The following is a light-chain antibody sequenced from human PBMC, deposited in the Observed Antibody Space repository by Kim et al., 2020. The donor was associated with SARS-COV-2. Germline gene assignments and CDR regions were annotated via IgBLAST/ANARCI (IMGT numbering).Light chain of an antibody. Sequence: DIQMTQSPSTLSASVGDRVTITCRASQSIGSWLAWYQQKPGKAPNLLIYKASSLESGVPSRFSGSGSGTEFTLTISSLQPDDFATYYCQQYNGYRSFGQGTKLEI. CDR2: KAS. CDR3: QQYNGYRS. J-gene: IGKJ2*03. CDR1: QSIGSW. V-gene: IGKV1-5*03.